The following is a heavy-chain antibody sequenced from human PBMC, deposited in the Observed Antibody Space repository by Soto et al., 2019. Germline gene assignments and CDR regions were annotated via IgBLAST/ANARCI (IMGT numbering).Heavy chain of an antibody. Sequence: HVQLQESGPGLVKPSQTLSLTCTVSGGSIRSGSYYWSWIRQHPRKGLEWIGYIYSSGSTYYNPSLTSRVVISMDTSKNQFSLRLTSVTTADTAVYYCATSALMATMPDSWGQGTLVTVSS. CDR1: GGSIRSGSYY. V-gene: IGHV4-31*03. CDR2: IYSSGST. CDR3: ATSALMATMPDS. D-gene: IGHD2-2*01. J-gene: IGHJ4*02.